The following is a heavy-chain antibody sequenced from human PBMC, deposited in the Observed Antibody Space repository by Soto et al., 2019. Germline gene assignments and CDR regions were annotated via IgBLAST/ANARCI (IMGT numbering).Heavy chain of an antibody. D-gene: IGHD4-17*01. CDR3: TVTTKTSYFDY. V-gene: IGHV1-3*05. CDR2: INAGSGKT. J-gene: IGHJ4*02. Sequence: QVQLVQSGAVEKKPGASVKVSCKTSGYTFTTYGMHWVRQAPGQRPEWLGWINAGSGKTKYSQRIQGRVSITRDTSARTVYVDLSSLRSEDTAVYYCTVTTKTSYFDYWGQGTLVIVSS. CDR1: GYTFTTYG.